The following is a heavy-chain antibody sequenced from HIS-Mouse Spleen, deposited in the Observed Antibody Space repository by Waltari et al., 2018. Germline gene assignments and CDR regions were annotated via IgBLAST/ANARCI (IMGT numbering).Heavy chain of an antibody. D-gene: IGHD6-13*01. CDR3: AKGFIAAAGTDY. J-gene: IGHJ4*02. Sequence: EVQLLESGGGLVQPGGSLRLSCAASGFTFSSCAFSWVRQAPGKGLEWVSAISGSGGSTYYADSVKGRFTISRDNSKNTLYLQMNSLRAEDTAVYYCAKGFIAAAGTDYWGQGTLVTVSS. CDR2: ISGSGGST. V-gene: IGHV3-23*01. CDR1: GFTFSSCA.